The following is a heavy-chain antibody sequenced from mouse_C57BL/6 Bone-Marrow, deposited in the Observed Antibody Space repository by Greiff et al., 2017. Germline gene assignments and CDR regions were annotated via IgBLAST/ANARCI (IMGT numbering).Heavy chain of an antibody. CDR1: GFTFSDYG. CDR3: ARHVGSYWYFDV. D-gene: IGHD4-1*01. Sequence: EVKLMESGGGLVQPGGSLKLSCAASGFTFSDYGMAWVRQAPRKGPEWVAYISNLAYSIYYADTVTGRFTISRENAKNTLYLEMSSLRSEDTAMYYCARHVGSYWYFDVWGTGTTVTVSS. CDR2: ISNLAYSI. V-gene: IGHV5-15*01. J-gene: IGHJ1*03.